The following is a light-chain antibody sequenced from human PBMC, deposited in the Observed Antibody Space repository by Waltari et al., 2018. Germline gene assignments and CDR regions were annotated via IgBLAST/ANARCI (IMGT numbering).Light chain of an antibody. CDR2: DVT. Sequence: SALTQPRSVSGSPGQSVTISCTGTTNDLGSYNYVSWYQQHPGKAPKLIILDVTKRPSGVPDRCACSKSGNTASLTISGLRAEDEAEYYCCSYAGSYTWVFGGGTKLTVV. CDR3: CSYAGSYTWV. V-gene: IGLV2-11*01. J-gene: IGLJ3*02. CDR1: TNDLGSYNY.